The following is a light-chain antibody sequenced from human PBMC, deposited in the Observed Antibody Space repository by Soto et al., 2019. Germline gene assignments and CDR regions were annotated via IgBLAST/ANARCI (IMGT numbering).Light chain of an antibody. CDR1: QGISSW. CDR2: DAS. Sequence: DIQMTQSPSSVSASVGDGVTITCRASQGISSWLAWYQQKPEKAPKLVIYDASSLQSGVPSRFSGSGSGTDFTLTVSSLQPEDFATYYCQQSYTTPRTFGQGTKVDIK. V-gene: IGKV1-12*01. CDR3: QQSYTTPRT. J-gene: IGKJ1*01.